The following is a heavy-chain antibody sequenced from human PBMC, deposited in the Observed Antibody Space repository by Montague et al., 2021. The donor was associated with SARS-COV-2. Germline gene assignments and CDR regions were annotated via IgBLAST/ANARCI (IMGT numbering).Heavy chain of an antibody. CDR2: TYYRSKWYN. CDR3: TSGREGNYNVMDV. J-gene: IGHJ6*02. V-gene: IGHV6-1*01. Sequence: CAISGDSVSSNSATRNWVRQSPSRGLEWLGRTYYRSKWYNDYAVSVRGRVTINPDTSKNQFSLQLNSVTPEDTAIYYCTSGREGNYNVMDVWGQGTTVTVSS. D-gene: IGHD1-1*01. CDR1: GDSVSSNSAT.